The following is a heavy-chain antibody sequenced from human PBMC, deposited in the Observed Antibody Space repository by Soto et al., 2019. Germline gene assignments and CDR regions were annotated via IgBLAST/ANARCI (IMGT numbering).Heavy chain of an antibody. CDR3: ANYEAAGSSGYYGMDV. Sequence: SLRLSCAASGFTFSDYYISWIRQAPGKGLEWGSDISSSSGYTNDADTVKGRFTISRDNAKNTLYLQMNRLRAGETAVYYCANYEAAGSSGYYGMDVWGQGTPVTVSS. D-gene: IGHD6-13*01. J-gene: IGHJ6*02. CDR1: GFTFSDYY. V-gene: IGHV3-11*06. CDR2: ISSSSGYT.